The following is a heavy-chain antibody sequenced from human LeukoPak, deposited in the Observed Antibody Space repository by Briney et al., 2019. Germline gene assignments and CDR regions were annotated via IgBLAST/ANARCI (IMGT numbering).Heavy chain of an antibody. CDR2: ISSSGNTV. J-gene: IGHJ4*02. CDR1: GFTFRSYA. D-gene: IGHD1-7*01. V-gene: IGHV3-48*03. Sequence: PGGSLRLSCAASGFTFRSYAMSWGRQAPGKGLEWVSYISSSGNTVYYADSVKGRFTISRDNAKNSLYLQMNSLRAEDTAVYYCARNWNWDYYFDYWGQGTLVTVSS. CDR3: ARNWNWDYYFDY.